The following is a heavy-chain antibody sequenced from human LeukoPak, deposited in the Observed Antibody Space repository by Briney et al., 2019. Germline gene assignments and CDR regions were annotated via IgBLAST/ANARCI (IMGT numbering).Heavy chain of an antibody. D-gene: IGHD3-22*01. CDR3: AGDAGTMIHY. CDR1: GFTFSSYA. CDR2: ISYDGSNK. V-gene: IGHV3-30-3*01. Sequence: GGSLRLSCAASGFTFSSYAMHWVRQAPGKGLEWVAVISYDGSNKYYADSVKGRFTISRDNSKNTLYLQMSSLRAEDTAVYYCAGDAGTMIHYWGQGTLVTVSS. J-gene: IGHJ4*02.